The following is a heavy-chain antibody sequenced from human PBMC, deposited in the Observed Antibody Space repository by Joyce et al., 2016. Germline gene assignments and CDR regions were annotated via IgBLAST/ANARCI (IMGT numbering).Heavy chain of an antibody. J-gene: IGHJ4*02. D-gene: IGHD6-13*01. V-gene: IGHV1-18*04. Sequence: QVQLVPSGTEVKKPGASVKVSCKDSGYTFSSYGISWGRQAPGQGLEWMGWSSSYTSNTNYAQNVQGRVTMTLDSSTTTAYMELRSLRSDDTAVYYCARDLWSGSGTWYEYWGQGTLVTVSS. CDR2: SSSYTSNT. CDR1: GYTFSSYG. CDR3: ARDLWSGSGTWYEY.